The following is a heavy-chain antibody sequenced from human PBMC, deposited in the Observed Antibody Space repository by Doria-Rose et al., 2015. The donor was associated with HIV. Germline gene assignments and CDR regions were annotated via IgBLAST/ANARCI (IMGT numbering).Heavy chain of an antibody. CDR1: GVSLSSPGMG. CDR3: ARIKSSRWYHKYFFYF. J-gene: IGHJ4*02. V-gene: IGHV2-26*01. Sequence: QESGPVLVKPTETLTLTCTVSGVSLSSPGMGVSWIRQPPWKALEWLANIFSDDVRSYKTSLTSRLTISRCTSKSQVVLTMTDMDPVDTATYYCARIKSSRWYHKYFFYFWGQGTLDIVSA. CDR2: IFSDDVR. D-gene: IGHD6-13*01.